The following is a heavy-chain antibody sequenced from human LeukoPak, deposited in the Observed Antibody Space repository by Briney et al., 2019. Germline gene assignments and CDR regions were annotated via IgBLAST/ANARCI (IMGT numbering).Heavy chain of an antibody. J-gene: IGHJ6*03. D-gene: IGHD6-13*01. CDR1: GFTYSHNG. V-gene: IGHV3-30*02. CDR3: TTDIAGYSSSWYVPYYYYYYYMDV. Sequence: PGGSLRLSCVASGFTYSHNGMHWVRQAPGKGLEWVAFIRYDGSNKYYADSVKGRFTISRDNSKNTLYLQMNSLRAEDTAVYYCTTDIAGYSSSWYVPYYYYYYYMDVWGKGTTVTISS. CDR2: IRYDGSNK.